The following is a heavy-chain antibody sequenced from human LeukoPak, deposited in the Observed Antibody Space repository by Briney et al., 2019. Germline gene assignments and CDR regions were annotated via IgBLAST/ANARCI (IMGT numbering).Heavy chain of an antibody. V-gene: IGHV3-74*01. CDR1: GFTFSNYW. D-gene: IGHD6-19*01. J-gene: IGHJ4*02. Sequence: GGSLRLSCAASGFTFSNYWMHWVRQAPGKGLVWVSRINFDGSITTYADSVKGRFTISRDNAKNTLYLQMNSLRAEDTAVYYCARAARAGSSGWYFDYWGQGTLVTVSA. CDR3: ARAARAGSSGWYFDY. CDR2: INFDGSIT.